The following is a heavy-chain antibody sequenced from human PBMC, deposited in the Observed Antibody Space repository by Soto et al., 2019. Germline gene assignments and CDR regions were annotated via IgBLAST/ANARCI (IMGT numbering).Heavy chain of an antibody. CDR1: GFTFSSYA. J-gene: IGHJ4*02. D-gene: IGHD5-12*01. Sequence: QTGGSLRLSCAASGFTFSSYAMSWVRQAPGKGLEWVSAISGSGGSTYYADSVKGRFTISRDNSKNTLYLQMNSLRAEDTAVYYCAKDKDGYKNFDYWGQGTLVTVSS. V-gene: IGHV3-23*01. CDR2: ISGSGGST. CDR3: AKDKDGYKNFDY.